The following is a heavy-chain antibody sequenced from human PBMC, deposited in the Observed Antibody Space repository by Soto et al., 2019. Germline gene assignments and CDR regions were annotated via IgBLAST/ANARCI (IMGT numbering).Heavy chain of an antibody. D-gene: IGHD3-10*01. Sequence: SETLSLTCTVSGGSISSYYWSWIRQPPGKGLEWIGYIYYSGSTNYNPSLKSRVTISVDTSKNQFSLKLSSVTAADTAVYYCAANYYGSGSYGLFDYWGQGTLVTVSS. CDR3: AANYYGSGSYGLFDY. CDR2: IYYSGST. CDR1: GGSISSYY. V-gene: IGHV4-59*01. J-gene: IGHJ4*02.